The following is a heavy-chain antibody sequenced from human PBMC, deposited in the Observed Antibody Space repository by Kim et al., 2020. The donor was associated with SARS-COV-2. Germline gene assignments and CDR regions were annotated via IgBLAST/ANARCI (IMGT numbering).Heavy chain of an antibody. CDR3: AREGGHGGLYYGSFSIWFDP. Sequence: ASVKVSCKASGYTFKSYAMHWVRQAPGQRLEWMGWINAGNGNTKYSQKFQGRVTISRDTSASTAYMELSSLRSEDTAVYYCAREGGHGGLYYGSFSIWFDPWGQGTLVTVSS. V-gene: IGHV1-3*01. CDR2: INAGNGNT. D-gene: IGHD3-10*01. J-gene: IGHJ5*02. CDR1: GYTFKSYA.